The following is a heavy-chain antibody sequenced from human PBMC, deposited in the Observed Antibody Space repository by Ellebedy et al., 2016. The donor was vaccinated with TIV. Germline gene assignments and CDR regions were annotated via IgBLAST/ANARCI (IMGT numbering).Heavy chain of an antibody. CDR2: INRKSDNM. CDR3: TRLQGELLLGAFDI. Sequence: SLKISCAASGFTFDDYTMHWVRQAPGKGLEWVSGINRKSDNMAYADSVRGRFTISRDNAKNSLYLQMNSLRVEDTALYYCTRLQGELLLGAFDIWGQGTMVTISS. D-gene: IGHD1-26*01. J-gene: IGHJ3*02. CDR1: GFTFDDYT. V-gene: IGHV3-9*01.